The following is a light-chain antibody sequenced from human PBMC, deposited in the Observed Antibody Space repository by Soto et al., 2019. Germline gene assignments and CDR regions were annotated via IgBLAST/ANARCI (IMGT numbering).Light chain of an antibody. V-gene: IGKV1-33*01. CDR3: QQYENRPYT. CDR1: QDISKF. Sequence: DVQMTQSPGSLSASIGARVSLTCQASQDISKFLNWYQHKPGQAPSLLIYDASKSHFGVPSRFSGSGSGTDFTFTISSLQPEDNATYYCQQYENRPYTFGPGTKVDIK. CDR2: DAS. J-gene: IGKJ3*01.